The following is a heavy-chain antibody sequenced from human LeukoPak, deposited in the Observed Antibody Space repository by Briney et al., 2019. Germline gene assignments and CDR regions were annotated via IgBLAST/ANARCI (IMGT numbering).Heavy chain of an antibody. CDR2: IYYTGST. V-gene: IGHV4-59*01. CDR1: GGSISSYY. CDR3: ASHDAFDI. Sequence: SETLSLTCSVSGGSISSYYWSWTRQPPGKGLEWIGYIYYTGSTNYNPSLKSRVTISVDTSKNQFSLKLSSVTAADTAVYYCASHDAFDIWGQGTMVTVSS. J-gene: IGHJ3*02.